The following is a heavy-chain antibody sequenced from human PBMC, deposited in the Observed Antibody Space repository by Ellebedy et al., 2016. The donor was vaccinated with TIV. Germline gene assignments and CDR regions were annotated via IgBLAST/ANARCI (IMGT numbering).Heavy chain of an antibody. CDR1: GYSFTNYD. Sequence: AASVKVSCKASGYSFTNYDIIWVRQDTGQGLEWMGWMNPDSGKTDYAQKFHGRVTMTRNISTSIAYMELNILSSEDTAVYFCARGHSLSSTWYFLFSRCHDRIDVWGQGTAVTVSS. J-gene: IGHJ6*02. CDR2: MNPDSGKT. D-gene: IGHD6-13*01. CDR3: ARGHSLSSTWYFLFSRCHDRIDV. V-gene: IGHV1-8*01.